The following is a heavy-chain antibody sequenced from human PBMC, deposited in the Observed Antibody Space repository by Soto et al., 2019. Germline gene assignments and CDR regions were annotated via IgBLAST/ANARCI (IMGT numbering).Heavy chain of an antibody. CDR3: ARCDVITNNWFDP. J-gene: IGHJ5*02. V-gene: IGHV4-31*03. Sequence: QVQLQESGPGLVKPSQTLSLTCTVSGGSISSGGYYWSWIRQHPGKGLEWIGYIYYSGSTYYNPSLKSRVTISVDTSKTQFSLTLSSVTAADTAVYYCARCDVITNNWFDPWGQGTLVTVSS. D-gene: IGHD3-22*01. CDR2: IYYSGST. CDR1: GGSISSGGYY.